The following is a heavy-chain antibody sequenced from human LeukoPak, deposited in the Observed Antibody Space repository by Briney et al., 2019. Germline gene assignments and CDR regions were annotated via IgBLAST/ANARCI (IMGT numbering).Heavy chain of an antibody. CDR2: IYYSGST. D-gene: IGHD3-10*01. CDR3: ARGVYYASGQYYFDY. J-gene: IGHJ4*02. V-gene: IGHV4-31*02. Sequence: XYIYYSGSTYYNPSLKSRVTLSVDTSKNQFSLKLSSVTAADTALYYCARGVYYASGQYYFDYWGQGTLVTVSS.